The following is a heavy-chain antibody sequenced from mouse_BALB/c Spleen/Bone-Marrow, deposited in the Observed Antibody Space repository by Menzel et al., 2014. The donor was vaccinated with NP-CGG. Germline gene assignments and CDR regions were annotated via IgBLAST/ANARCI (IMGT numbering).Heavy chain of an antibody. D-gene: IGHD1-1*01. CDR1: GFTFTDYY. V-gene: IGHV7-3*02. CDR2: IRNKAYGYTT. Sequence: EVKLVGSGGGLVQPGGSLRLSCATSGFTFTDYYMNWVRQPPGKALEWLAFIRNKAYGYTTEYSASVKGRFTISRDNSQNILYLQMNTLRAEDSATYYCARDMGGLLFDSWGQGTTLSVSS. CDR3: ARDMGGLLFDS. J-gene: IGHJ2*01.